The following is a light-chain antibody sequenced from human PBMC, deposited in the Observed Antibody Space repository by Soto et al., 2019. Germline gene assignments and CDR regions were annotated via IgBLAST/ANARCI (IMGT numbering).Light chain of an antibody. Sequence: EIVLTQSPGTLSLSPGERATLSCRASQSVSSNYIAWYQQNPGQAPSLLIYGASTRATGIRDRFSGSWSGTDFSINISTMEPDDSAVYFFQEYGRSPPFAFGQGTKVEIK. CDR1: QSVSSNY. CDR3: QEYGRSPPFA. CDR2: GAS. J-gene: IGKJ2*01. V-gene: IGKV3-20*01.